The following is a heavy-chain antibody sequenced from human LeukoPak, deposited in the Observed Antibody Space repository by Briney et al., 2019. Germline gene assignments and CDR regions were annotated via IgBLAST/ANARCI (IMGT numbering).Heavy chain of an antibody. V-gene: IGHV4-38-2*02. J-gene: IGHJ4*02. CDR2: IYHSGST. D-gene: IGHD5-24*01. CDR1: GYSISSGYY. Sequence: PSETLSLTCTVSGYSISSGYYWGWIRQPPGKGLEWIGSIYHSGSTYYYPSLKSRVTISVDTSKNQFSLKLSSVTAADTAVYYCARESKRWLQFIKILRDFDYWGQGTLVTVSS. CDR3: ARESKRWLQFIKILRDFDY.